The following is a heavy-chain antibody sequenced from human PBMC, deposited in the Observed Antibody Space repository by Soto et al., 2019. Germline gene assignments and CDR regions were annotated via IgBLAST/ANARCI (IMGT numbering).Heavy chain of an antibody. J-gene: IGHJ4*02. CDR1: EYTITSYA. Sequence: GASVKVSGNASEYTITSYAMHWVRRAPGQRLEWMGWINAGNDNTKYSQKFQGRVTITRDTSASTAYMELSSLRSEDTAVYYCAKPHVAPPSEIHDSSGYSNSGDYWGQGTLVTVSS. CDR3: AKPHVAPPSEIHDSSGYSNSGDY. CDR2: INAGNDNT. V-gene: IGHV1-3*01. D-gene: IGHD3-22*01.